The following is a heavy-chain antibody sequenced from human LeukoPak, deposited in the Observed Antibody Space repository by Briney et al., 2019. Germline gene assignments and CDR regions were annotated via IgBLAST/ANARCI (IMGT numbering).Heavy chain of an antibody. V-gene: IGHV1-69*04. CDR3: ARYTIDSSGYDY. D-gene: IGHD6-19*01. CDR1: GGTFSSYA. J-gene: IGHJ4*02. CDR2: IIPILGIA. Sequence: SVKVSCKASGGTFSSYAISWVRQAPGQGLEWMGMIIPILGIANYAQKFQGRVTITADKSTSTAYMELSSLRSEDTAVYYCARYTIDSSGYDYWGQGTLVTVSS.